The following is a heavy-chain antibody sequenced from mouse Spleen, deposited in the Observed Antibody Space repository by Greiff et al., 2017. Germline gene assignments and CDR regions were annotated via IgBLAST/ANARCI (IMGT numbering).Heavy chain of an antibody. V-gene: IGHV1-26*01. J-gene: IGHJ4*01. CDR3: ARELLKHYYAMDY. Sequence: EVKLQQSGPELVKPGASVKISCKASGYTFTDYYMNWVKQSHGKSLEWIGDINPNNGGTSYNQKFKGKATLTVDKSSSTAYMELRSLTSEDSAVYYCARELLKHYYAMDYWGQGTSVTVSS. CDR1: GYTFTDYY. D-gene: IGHD1-1*01. CDR2: INPNNGGT.